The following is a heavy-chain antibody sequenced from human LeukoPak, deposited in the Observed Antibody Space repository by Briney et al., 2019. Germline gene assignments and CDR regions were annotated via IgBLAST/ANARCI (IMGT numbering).Heavy chain of an antibody. D-gene: IGHD3-22*01. CDR1: GFTFSDYF. J-gene: IGHJ4*02. Sequence: GGSLRLSCAASGFTFSDYFMSWIRQAPGKGLEWVSYISSSGSTIYYADSVKGRFTISRDNAKNSLYLQMNSLRAEDTAVYYCARNHYYDSSGIDYWGQGTLVTVSS. CDR3: ARNHYYDSSGIDY. V-gene: IGHV3-11*04. CDR2: ISSSGSTI.